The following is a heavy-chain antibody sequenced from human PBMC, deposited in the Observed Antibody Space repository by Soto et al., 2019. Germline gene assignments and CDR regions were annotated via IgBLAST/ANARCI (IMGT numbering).Heavy chain of an antibody. CDR1: GYTFANYD. V-gene: IGHV1-8*01. CDR2: VNPDSGNT. J-gene: IGHJ4*02. D-gene: IGHD5-18*01. CDR3: ARRARIGKQLWLPFDY. Sequence: QVQLVQSGAEVKKPGASVKVSCKAFGYTFANYDINWVRQAPEQGLEGMGWVNPDSGNTGYAQRFQGRVTMTRDFFTDTAYMERSRLTSEDTAVYYCARRARIGKQLWLPFDYWAQGTLVTVSS.